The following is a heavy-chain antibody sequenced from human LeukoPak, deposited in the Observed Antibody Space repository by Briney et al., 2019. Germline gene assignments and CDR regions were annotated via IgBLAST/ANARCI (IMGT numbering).Heavy chain of an antibody. CDR1: GGSISSGGYY. D-gene: IGHD5-18*01. CDR3: AREARYSYGSQVDY. J-gene: IGHJ4*02. Sequence: SETLSLTCTVSGGSISSGGYYWSWIRQHPGKGLEWIVYIYYSGSTYYNPSLKSRVTISVDTSKNQFSLKLSSVTAADTAVYYCAREARYSYGSQVDYWGQGTLVTVSS. V-gene: IGHV4-31*03. CDR2: IYYSGST.